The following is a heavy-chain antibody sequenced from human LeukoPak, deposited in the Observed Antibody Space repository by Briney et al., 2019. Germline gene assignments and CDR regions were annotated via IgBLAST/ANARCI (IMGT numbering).Heavy chain of an antibody. CDR2: IWYDGSNK. CDR1: GFTFSSYG. Sequence: GGSLRLSCAASGFTFSSYGMHWVRQAPGKGLEWVAVIWYDGSNKYYADSVKGRFTISRDNSKNTLYLQMNSLRAEDTAVYYCARKGLYYYDSSGYYLGPLDYWGQGTLVTVSS. V-gene: IGHV3-33*01. J-gene: IGHJ4*02. D-gene: IGHD3-22*01. CDR3: ARKGLYYYDSSGYYLGPLDY.